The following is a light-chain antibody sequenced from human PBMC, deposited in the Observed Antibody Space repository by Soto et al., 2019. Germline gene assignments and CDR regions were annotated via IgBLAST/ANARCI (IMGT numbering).Light chain of an antibody. Sequence: DIQITQSPSSLSASVGDRVTITCRASQSISNYLNWYQQKPGKAPKLLIYGASSLQSGVPSRFSGSGSGTDFTLTISSLQPEDFASYYCQQGYNTPLTFGGGTKVEI. CDR2: GAS. CDR3: QQGYNTPLT. J-gene: IGKJ4*01. V-gene: IGKV1-39*01. CDR1: QSISNY.